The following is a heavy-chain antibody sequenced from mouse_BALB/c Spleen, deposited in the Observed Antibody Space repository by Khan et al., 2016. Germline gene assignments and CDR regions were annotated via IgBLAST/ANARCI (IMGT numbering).Heavy chain of an antibody. D-gene: IGHD2-14*01. CDR3: ARGGYGWFAY. Sequence: VQLQQSGAELVKPGASVKLSCTASGFNIKDTYMHWVKQRPEQGLEWIGRIDPANGKTKYDPKFQDKATVTSETSSNTAYLQLSSLTSEDTAVYYCARGGYGWFAYWGQGTLVTVSA. J-gene: IGHJ3*01. CDR2: IDPANGKT. V-gene: IGHV14-3*02. CDR1: GFNIKDTY.